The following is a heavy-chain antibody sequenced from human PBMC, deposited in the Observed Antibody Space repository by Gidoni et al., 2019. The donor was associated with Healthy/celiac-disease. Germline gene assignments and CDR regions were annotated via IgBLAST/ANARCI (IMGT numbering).Heavy chain of an antibody. CDR2: ISSSSRYI. CDR1: GFTFSMYS. Sequence: EVQLVESGGGLVKPGGSLRLSCAASGFTFSMYSMTWVRQATGKGLEWVSYISSSSRYIYYAYSVKGRFTISRDNANNSLYLQMNSLRAEDTAVYYCAREPGRGWFDPWGQGTLVTVSS. CDR3: AREPGRGWFDP. V-gene: IGHV3-21*01. J-gene: IGHJ5*02.